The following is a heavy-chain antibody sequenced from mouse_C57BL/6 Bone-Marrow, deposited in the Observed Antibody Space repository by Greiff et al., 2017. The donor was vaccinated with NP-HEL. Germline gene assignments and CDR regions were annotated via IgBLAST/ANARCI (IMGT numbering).Heavy chain of an antibody. D-gene: IGHD3-1*01. J-gene: IGHJ4*01. CDR2: IWTGGGT. CDR1: GFSLTSYA. CDR3: ARDRAGTRAMDY. Sequence: QVQLKESGPGLVAPSQSLSITCTVSGFSLTSYAISWVRQPPGKGLEWLGVIWTGGGTTYNSALKSRLSISKDNSKSQVFLKMNSLQTDDTARYYCARDRAGTRAMDYWGQGTSVTVSS. V-gene: IGHV2-9-1*01.